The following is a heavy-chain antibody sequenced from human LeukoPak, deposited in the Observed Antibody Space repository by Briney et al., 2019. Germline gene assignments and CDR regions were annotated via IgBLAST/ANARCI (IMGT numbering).Heavy chain of an antibody. Sequence: ASVKVSCKASGYTFTSYGISWVRQAPGQGLEWMGWISAYNGNTNYAQKLQDRVTMTTDTSTRTAYMELRSLRSDDTAVYYCARVRAVTMNWFDPWGQGTLGTVSS. D-gene: IGHD4-17*01. CDR3: ARVRAVTMNWFDP. CDR1: GYTFTSYG. J-gene: IGHJ5*02. V-gene: IGHV1-18*01. CDR2: ISAYNGNT.